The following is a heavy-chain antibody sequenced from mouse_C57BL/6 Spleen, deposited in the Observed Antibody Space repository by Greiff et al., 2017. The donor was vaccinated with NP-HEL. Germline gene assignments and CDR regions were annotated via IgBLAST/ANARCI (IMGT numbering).Heavy chain of an antibody. V-gene: IGHV5-17*01. CDR2: ISSGSSNI. Sequence: EVQLVESGGGLVKPGGSLKLSCAASGFTFSDYGMHWVRQAPEKGLEWVAYISSGSSNIYYADTVKGRFTISRDNAKNTLFLQMTSLRSEDTAMYYCARRYGNYYAMDYWGQGTSGTVSS. CDR1: GFTFSDYG. J-gene: IGHJ4*01. CDR3: ARRYGNYYAMDY. D-gene: IGHD2-10*02.